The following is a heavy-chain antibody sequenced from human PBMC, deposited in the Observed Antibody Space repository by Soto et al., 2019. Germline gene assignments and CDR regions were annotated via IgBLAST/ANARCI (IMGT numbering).Heavy chain of an antibody. D-gene: IGHD6-13*01. CDR2: IIPIFGTA. Sequence: GASVKVSCKASGGTFSSYAISWVRQAPGQGLEWMGGIIPIFGTANYAQKFQGRVTITADKSTSTAYMELSSLRSEDTAVYYCVRRHVSATGIEWFDPWGQGTLGTVSA. CDR3: VRRHVSATGIEWFDP. V-gene: IGHV1-69*06. CDR1: GGTFSSYA. J-gene: IGHJ5*02.